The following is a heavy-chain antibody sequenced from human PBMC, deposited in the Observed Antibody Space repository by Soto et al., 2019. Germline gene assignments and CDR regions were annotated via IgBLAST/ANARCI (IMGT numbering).Heavy chain of an antibody. V-gene: IGHV1-18*01. D-gene: IGHD1-1*01. CDR1: GYTFPSYG. J-gene: IGHJ4*02. Sequence: QVHLVQSGAEVKKPGASVKVSCKASGYTFPSYGITWVRQAPGQGLEWMGWISDQNGNTDYAQKLQGRVIVTRYTSTSTAYMELRSLRSDDTAVYYCARGRYGDYWGQGALVTVSS. CDR3: ARGRYGDY. CDR2: ISDQNGNT.